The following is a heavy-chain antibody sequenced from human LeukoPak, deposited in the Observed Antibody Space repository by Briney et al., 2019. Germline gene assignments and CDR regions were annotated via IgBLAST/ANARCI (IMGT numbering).Heavy chain of an antibody. CDR1: GFTFSSYA. CDR2: ISGSGGST. V-gene: IGHV3-23*01. D-gene: IGHD3-10*01. Sequence: QPGGSLRLSCAASGFTFSSYAMSWVRQAPGKGLEWVSAISGSGGSTYYADSVKGRFTISRDNSKNTLYLQMNSLRAEDTAVYYCAKVGLITMVRGAMGEGYFDYWGQGTLVTVSS. J-gene: IGHJ4*02. CDR3: AKVGLITMVRGAMGEGYFDY.